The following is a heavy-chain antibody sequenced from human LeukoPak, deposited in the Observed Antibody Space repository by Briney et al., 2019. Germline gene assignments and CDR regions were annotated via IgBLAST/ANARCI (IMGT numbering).Heavy chain of an antibody. CDR2: IWYDGSNK. J-gene: IGHJ4*02. CDR3: ARESVAAPFLDY. Sequence: TGGSLRLSCAASGFTFTSYGMHWVRQAPGKGLEWLAVIWYDGSNKNYADSVKGRFTISRDNSKNTLYLQMNSLRAEDTAVYLCARESVAAPFLDYWGQGTLVTASS. CDR1: GFTFTSYG. V-gene: IGHV3-33*01. D-gene: IGHD6-6*01.